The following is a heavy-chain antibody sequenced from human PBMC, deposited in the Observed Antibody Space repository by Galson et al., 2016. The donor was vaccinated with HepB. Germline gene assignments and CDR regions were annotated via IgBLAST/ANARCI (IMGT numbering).Heavy chain of an antibody. CDR2: INPSKGTT. CDR3: ATVEYRYNNSDY. V-gene: IGHV3-7*03. J-gene: IGHJ4*02. CDR1: GFTLRDCA. D-gene: IGHD1-1*01. Sequence: SLRLSCAASGFTLRDCAMTWVRQAPGKGLEWVANINPSKGTTYYVDSVKGRFIISRDNAKNTLYLEMNSLRAEDTATYYCATVEYRYNNSDYWGQGTLVTVSS.